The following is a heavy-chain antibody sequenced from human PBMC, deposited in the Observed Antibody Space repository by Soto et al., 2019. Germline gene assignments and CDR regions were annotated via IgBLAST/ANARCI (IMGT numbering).Heavy chain of an antibody. J-gene: IGHJ3*02. CDR1: GFTFSNAW. Sequence: GGSLRLSCAASGFTFSNAWMSWVRQAPGKGLEWVGRIKSKTDGGTTDYAAPVKGRFTISRDDSKDTLYLQMNSLKTEDTAVYYCTTVWDPAQFILPVGSYYDSSGPHGAFDIWGQGTMVTVSS. CDR2: IKSKTDGGTT. D-gene: IGHD3-22*01. CDR3: TTVWDPAQFILPVGSYYDSSGPHGAFDI. V-gene: IGHV3-15*01.